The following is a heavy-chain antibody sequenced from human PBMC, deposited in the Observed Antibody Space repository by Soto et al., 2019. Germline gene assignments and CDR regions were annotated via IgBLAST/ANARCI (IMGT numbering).Heavy chain of an antibody. J-gene: IGHJ5*02. Sequence: KASQTLSVSCTPCAGPTRFSTYDSRCSRTPPGKGLEWIGSLYYSRSTYYNPSLKSRVTISVDTSKNQFSPKLSSVTAGDTAVYYCARHGVAGSRWWFDAWGQGTLFSVSS. D-gene: IGHD6-19*01. V-gene: IGHV4-39*01. CDR3: ARHGVAGSRWWFDA. CDR2: LYYSRST. CDR1: AGPTRFSTYD.